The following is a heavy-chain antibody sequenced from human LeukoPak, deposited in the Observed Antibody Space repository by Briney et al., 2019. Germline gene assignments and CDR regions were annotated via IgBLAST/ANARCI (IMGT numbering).Heavy chain of an antibody. CDR2: LSGSGGSS. V-gene: IGHV3-23*01. Sequence: GGSLTLSCTASGFTFNDYAMNWVRQSPGMRLEWLSTLSGSGGSSYYANSVRGRFTISGDKSKNTLFLQMHNLRAEDTAVYYCAKDPHVGSSGYYQYYFDYWGRRTLVTVSS. CDR3: AKDPHVGSSGYYQYYFDY. CDR1: GFTFNDYA. J-gene: IGHJ4*02. D-gene: IGHD3-22*01.